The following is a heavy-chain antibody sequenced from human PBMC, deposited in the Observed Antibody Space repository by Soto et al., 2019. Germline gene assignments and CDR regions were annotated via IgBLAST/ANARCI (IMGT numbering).Heavy chain of an antibody. D-gene: IGHD2-8*01. V-gene: IGHV3-23*01. CDR2: ISGSADST. J-gene: IGHJ6*02. CDR1: GFSFSSFA. CDR3: AKTRGAMIYAISVYGMDV. Sequence: PGGSLRLSCAASGFSFSSFAMNWVRQAPGKGLEWVSIISGSADSTFYAESVKGRFTISRDNSKSTQYLQINSLRAEDTAVYYCAKTRGAMIYAISVYGMDVWGQGTTVTVSS.